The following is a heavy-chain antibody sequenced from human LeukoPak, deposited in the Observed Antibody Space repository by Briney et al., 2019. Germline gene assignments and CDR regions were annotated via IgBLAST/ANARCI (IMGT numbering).Heavy chain of an antibody. CDR1: GFTFSSYA. V-gene: IGHV3-23*01. Sequence: GGSLRLSCAASGFTFSSYAMSWVRQAPGKGLEWVSAISGSGGSTYYADSVKGRFTISRDNSKNTLYLQMNSLRAEDTAVYYCAKAVGDYGSGSYWAFDYYDSSGPRTPMLFDIWGQGTMVTVSS. J-gene: IGHJ3*02. D-gene: IGHD3-10*01. CDR3: AKAVGDYGSGSYWAFDYYDSSGPRTPMLFDI. CDR2: ISGSGGST.